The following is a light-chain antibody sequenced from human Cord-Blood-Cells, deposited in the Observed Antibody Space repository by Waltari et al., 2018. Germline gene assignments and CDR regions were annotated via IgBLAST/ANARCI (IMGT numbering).Light chain of an antibody. CDR1: QSVSSN. J-gene: IGKJ1*01. CDR3: QQYDNWPWT. CDR2: GAS. V-gene: IGKV3-15*01. Sequence: EIVMKQSPAPLSVSPGERATLPCRASQSVSSNLAGYQQKPGQAPRLLIYGASTRATGIPARFSGSGSGTEFTLTISSLQSEDFAVYYCQQYDNWPWTFGQGTKVEIK.